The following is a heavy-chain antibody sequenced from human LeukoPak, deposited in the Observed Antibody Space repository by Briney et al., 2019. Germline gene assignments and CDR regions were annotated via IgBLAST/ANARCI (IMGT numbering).Heavy chain of an antibody. CDR2: ISSSGSTI. CDR3: ARSGITYSGYDP. CDR1: GFTFSSYE. V-gene: IGHV3-48*03. D-gene: IGHD5-12*01. Sequence: GGSLRLYCAASGFTFSSYEMNRVRQAPGKGLEWVSYISSSGSTIYYADSVKGRFTISRDNAKNSLYLQMNSLRAEDTAVYYCARSGITYSGYDPWGQGTLVTVSS. J-gene: IGHJ5*02.